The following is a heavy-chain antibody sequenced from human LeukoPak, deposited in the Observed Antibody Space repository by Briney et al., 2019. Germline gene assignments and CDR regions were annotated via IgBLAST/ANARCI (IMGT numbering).Heavy chain of an antibody. CDR1: GYTFTDYY. Sequence: AASVKVSCKASGYTFTDYYMYWVRQAPGQGLEWMGWINPNSGGTNSAQTFQGRVTMTRDTSISTAYMELSRLRSDDTAVYYCARAYDISGFYLDYWGQGTLVTVSS. D-gene: IGHD3-22*01. CDR3: ARAYDISGFYLDY. CDR2: INPNSGGT. J-gene: IGHJ4*02. V-gene: IGHV1-2*02.